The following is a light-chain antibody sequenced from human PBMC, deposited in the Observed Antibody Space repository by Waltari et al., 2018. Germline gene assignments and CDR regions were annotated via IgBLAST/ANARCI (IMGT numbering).Light chain of an antibody. CDR1: QSVLYSSNNRNY. CDR2: WAS. V-gene: IGKV4-1*01. J-gene: IGKJ4*01. Sequence: DIVMTQSPDSLAVSLGERATINFKSSQSVLYSSNNRNYLTWYQQKPGPPPKLRIYWASIRESGVPDRFSGSGSGTDFTLTISSLQAEDVAVYYCQQYYTTPLTFGGGTKVEIK. CDR3: QQYYTTPLT.